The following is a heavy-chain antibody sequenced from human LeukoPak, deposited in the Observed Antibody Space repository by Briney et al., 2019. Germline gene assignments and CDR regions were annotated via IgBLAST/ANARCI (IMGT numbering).Heavy chain of an antibody. D-gene: IGHD3-22*01. Sequence: ASVKVSCKASGYTFTSSGISWVRLAPGEGLEWMGWISVYNGNTNYARELQGRLTMTTDTSTSTAYMELRSLRSDDTAMYYCACYYYDSSGYPRPWFDPWGQGTLVIVSS. V-gene: IGHV1-18*01. J-gene: IGHJ5*02. CDR3: ACYYYDSSGYPRPWFDP. CDR2: ISVYNGNT. CDR1: GYTFTSSG.